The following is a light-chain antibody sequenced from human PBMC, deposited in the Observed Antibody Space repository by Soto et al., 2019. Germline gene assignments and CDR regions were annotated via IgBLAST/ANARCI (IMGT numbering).Light chain of an antibody. CDR3: QQYNTRPRT. V-gene: IGKV3-15*01. CDR1: QGIKDY. CDR2: GAS. Sequence: EIVMTQSPATLSVSPGERATLSCRASQGIKDYVAWFQQKPGQAPRLLIYGASTRATAIPARFSGSGSGTEFTLSISSLQSEDFAVYYCQQYNTRPRTFGQGTRLEIK. J-gene: IGKJ5*01.